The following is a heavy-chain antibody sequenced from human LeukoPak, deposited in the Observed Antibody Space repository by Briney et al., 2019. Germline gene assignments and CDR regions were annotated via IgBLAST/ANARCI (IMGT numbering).Heavy chain of an antibody. V-gene: IGHV4-59*01. D-gene: IGHD1-26*01. CDR2: ISYRGST. CDR3: ARGPTVFDF. CDR1: GGSSSNYY. J-gene: IGHJ4*02. Sequence: SETLSLTCSVSGGSSSNYYWSWIRQPPGKGLEWIGYISYRGSTNYNPSLKSRVSISVDTSKNQFSLKLKSVTAADTAVYYCARGPTVFDFWGQGTLVTVSS.